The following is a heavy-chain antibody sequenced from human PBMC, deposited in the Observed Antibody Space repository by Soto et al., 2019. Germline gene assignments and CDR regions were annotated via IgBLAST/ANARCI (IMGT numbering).Heavy chain of an antibody. CDR2: ISAYNGNT. Sequence: GASVKVSCKASGYTFTSYGISWVRQAPGQGLEWMGWISAYNGNTNYAQKLQGRVTMTTDTSTSTAYMELRSLRSDDTAVYYCARGGVTIFGVVIIPREVYFDYWGQGTLVTVSS. V-gene: IGHV1-18*04. J-gene: IGHJ4*02. CDR3: ARGGVTIFGVVIIPREVYFDY. D-gene: IGHD3-3*01. CDR1: GYTFTSYG.